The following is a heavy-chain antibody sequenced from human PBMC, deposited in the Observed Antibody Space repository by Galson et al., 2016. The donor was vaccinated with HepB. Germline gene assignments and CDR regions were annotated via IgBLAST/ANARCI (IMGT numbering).Heavy chain of an antibody. J-gene: IGHJ6*03. CDR1: GGSFNSYS. Sequence: SETLSLTCAVSGGSFNSYSWTWIRQPPGKGLEWIGEINHSGSTNYNPSLKRRVTISLDPSRNRFSLTLSSVTAADTAVYYCARDTFYYSYYYMDVWGKGTTVTVSS. V-gene: IGHV4-34*01. CDR3: ARDTFYYSYYYMDV. CDR2: INHSGST.